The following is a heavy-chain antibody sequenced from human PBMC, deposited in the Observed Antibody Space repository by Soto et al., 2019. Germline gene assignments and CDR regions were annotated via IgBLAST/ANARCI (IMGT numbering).Heavy chain of an antibody. V-gene: IGHV1-69*13. CDR2: IIPIFGTA. Sequence: SVKVSCKASGGTFSSYAISWVRQAPGQGLEWMGGIIPIFGTANYAQKFQGRVTITADESTSTAYMELSSLRSEDTAVYYCAREVIVGATLYGYFDYWGQGTLVTVSS. J-gene: IGHJ4*02. CDR1: GGTFSSYA. D-gene: IGHD1-26*01. CDR3: AREVIVGATLYGYFDY.